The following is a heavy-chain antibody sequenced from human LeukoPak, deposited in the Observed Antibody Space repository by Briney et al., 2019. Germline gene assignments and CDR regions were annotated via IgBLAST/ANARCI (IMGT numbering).Heavy chain of an antibody. CDR2: IFASGSTT. J-gene: IGHJ3*02. CDR3: AKEGYSTLGSAFDI. V-gene: IGHV3-23*03. D-gene: IGHD6-13*01. Sequence: GGSLRLSCAASGFTFSGYAMNWVRQAPGKGLEWVSLIFASGSTTKYADSVKGRFTISRDNSKNTLYLQMNSLRAEDTAVYYCAKEGYSTLGSAFDIWGQGTMVTVSS. CDR1: GFTFSGYA.